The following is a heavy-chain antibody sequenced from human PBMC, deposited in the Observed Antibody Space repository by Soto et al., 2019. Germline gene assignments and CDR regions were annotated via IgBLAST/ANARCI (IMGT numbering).Heavy chain of an antibody. Sequence: GGSLRLSCAASAFTFSSYVMSWVRQAPGKGLEWVSTISGSGGSTYYADSVKGRFTISRDNSKNTLYLQMNSLRAEDTAVYYCPRPKGYSSNLYYFDYWGQGTLVTVSS. CDR2: ISGSGGST. D-gene: IGHD6-13*01. J-gene: IGHJ4*02. CDR3: PRPKGYSSNLYYFDY. V-gene: IGHV3-23*01. CDR1: AFTFSSYV.